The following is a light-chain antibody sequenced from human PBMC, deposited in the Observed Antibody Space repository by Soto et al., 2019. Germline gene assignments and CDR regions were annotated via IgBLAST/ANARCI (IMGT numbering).Light chain of an antibody. V-gene: IGKV3-15*01. J-gene: IGKJ2*01. CDR1: QSVSTN. CDR2: GAS. CDR3: QQYHNWPPYT. Sequence: EIVMTQSPATLSVSPGERATLSCRASQSVSTNLAWYQQKPGQAPRLLMYGASTRATGIPARFIGSGSGTDFTLTISSLQSEDFAVYYCQQYHNWPPYTFGQGTKLEIK.